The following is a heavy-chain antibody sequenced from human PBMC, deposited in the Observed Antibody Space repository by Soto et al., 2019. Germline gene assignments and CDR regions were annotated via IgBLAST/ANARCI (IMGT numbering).Heavy chain of an antibody. CDR3: ARDQDPYGDYASPFDY. D-gene: IGHD4-17*01. Sequence: GASVKVSCKASGYTFTSYGISWVRQAPGQGLEWMGWISAYNGNTNYAQKLQGRVTMTTDTSTSTAYMELRSLRSDDTAVYYCARDQDPYGDYASPFDYWGQGTLVTVSS. CDR2: ISAYNGNT. V-gene: IGHV1-18*01. J-gene: IGHJ4*02. CDR1: GYTFTSYG.